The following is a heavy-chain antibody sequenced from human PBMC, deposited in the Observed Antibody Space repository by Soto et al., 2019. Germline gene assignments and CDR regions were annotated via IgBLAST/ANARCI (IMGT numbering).Heavy chain of an antibody. D-gene: IGHD6-13*01. CDR1: GGTFSSYA. Sequence: QVQLVQSGAEVTKPGSSVKVSCKASGGTFSSYAISWVRQAPGQGLEWLGGIIPIFGTANYAQKFQGRVTITADKSTSTAYMELSSLRSEDTAVYYCARDWAAIAAAGTGWFDPWGQGTLVTVSS. CDR3: ARDWAAIAAAGTGWFDP. J-gene: IGHJ5*02. V-gene: IGHV1-69*06. CDR2: IIPIFGTA.